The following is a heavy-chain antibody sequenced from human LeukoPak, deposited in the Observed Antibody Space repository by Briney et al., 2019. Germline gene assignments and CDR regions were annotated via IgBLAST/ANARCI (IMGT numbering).Heavy chain of an antibody. CDR2: IYTSGST. CDR1: GGSISSGSYY. J-gene: IGHJ4*02. V-gene: IGHV4-61*02. D-gene: IGHD5-18*01. Sequence: PPQTLSLTCTVSGGSISSGSYYWTWIRQPAGKGLEWIGRIYTSGSTNHNPSLKGRVTISLDTSKNQFSLKLISVTAADTAVYFCARERTDTSMDYWGQGTLVTVSS. CDR3: ARERTDTSMDY.